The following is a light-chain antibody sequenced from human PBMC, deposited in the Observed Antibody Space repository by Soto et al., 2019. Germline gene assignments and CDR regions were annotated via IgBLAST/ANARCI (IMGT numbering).Light chain of an antibody. J-gene: IGKJ4*01. V-gene: IGKV3-15*01. CDR3: QQYNDWPLT. Sequence: EKVMTQSPATLSVSPGERATLSCRASQSVSSNLAWYQQRPGQAPRLVIYDGSIRATGIPARFSGSGSGTEFTLTISSLQSEDSAVYYCQQYNDWPLTFGGGTKVEIK. CDR2: DGS. CDR1: QSVSSN.